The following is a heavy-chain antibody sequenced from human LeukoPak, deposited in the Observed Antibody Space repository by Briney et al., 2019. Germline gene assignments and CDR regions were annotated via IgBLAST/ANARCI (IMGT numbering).Heavy chain of an antibody. V-gene: IGHV1-2*04. CDR2: IDLYTGGA. J-gene: IGHJ5*02. CDR3: AREPTVDTAMVSLHDWFDP. CDR1: GYTFTDYH. D-gene: IGHD5-18*01. Sequence: ASVNVSCKASGYTFTDYHMHWVRQAPGQGLEWMGCIDLYTGGAHYAQKFQDWLSMTRDTSINTAYMELRSLRSDDTAVYYCAREPTVDTAMVSLHDWFDPWGQGTLVTVSS.